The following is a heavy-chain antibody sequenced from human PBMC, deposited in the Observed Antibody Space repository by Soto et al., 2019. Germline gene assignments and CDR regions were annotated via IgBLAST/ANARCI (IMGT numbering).Heavy chain of an antibody. D-gene: IGHD4-17*01. CDR1: GGSVSSGSYY. V-gene: IGHV4-61*01. J-gene: IGHJ6*02. CDR2: ISYSGST. CDR3: ARVPTRVTNYYSYALEV. Sequence: QVQLQESGPGLVKPSETLSLTCTVSGGSVSSGSYYWSWIRQPPGKGLEWIGYISYSGSTNYNPSLKSLVTISLDTSKNQFARKLSSVPAADTAMYYCARVPTRVTNYYSYALEVWGQGTTGTVS.